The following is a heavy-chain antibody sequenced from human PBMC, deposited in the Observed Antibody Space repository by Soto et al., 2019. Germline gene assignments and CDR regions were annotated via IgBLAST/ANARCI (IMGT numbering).Heavy chain of an antibody. CDR2: ISYDASKK. D-gene: IGHD3-10*01. CDR3: ARGAGPDYYYYMDV. V-gene: IGHV3-30*03. CDR1: GFTFSSYG. J-gene: IGHJ6*02. Sequence: GGSLRLSCAASGFTFSSYGMHWVRQAPGKGLEWVAVISYDASKKYYTDSVKGRFTISRDNSKNTLYLQMSSLRAEDMAVYYCARGAGPDYYYYMDVWGQGTTVTVSS.